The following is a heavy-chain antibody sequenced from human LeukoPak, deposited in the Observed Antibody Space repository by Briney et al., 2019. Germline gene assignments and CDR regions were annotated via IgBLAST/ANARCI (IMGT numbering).Heavy chain of an antibody. J-gene: IGHJ3*02. CDR1: GDSISSYY. CDR3: ARHVTISGPYDASDI. CDR2: IYYSGGT. D-gene: IGHD5-24*01. V-gene: IGHV4-59*08. Sequence: SETLSLTCTASGDSISSYYWSWIRQPPGKGLEWIGYIYYSGGTDYNPSLKSRVTISVDTSKNQFSLKLRSVTAADTAVYYCARHVTISGPYDASDIWGQGTMVTVSP.